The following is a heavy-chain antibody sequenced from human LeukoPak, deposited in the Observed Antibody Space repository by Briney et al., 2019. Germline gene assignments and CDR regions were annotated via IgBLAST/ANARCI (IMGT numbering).Heavy chain of an antibody. D-gene: IGHD4-17*01. CDR1: GFTVSSNY. V-gene: IGHV3-53*01. CDR3: AKELTTERTPGVDS. CDR2: MYSGGSR. J-gene: IGHJ4*02. Sequence: GGSLRLSCAASGFTVSSNYMSWVRQAPGKGLEWVSVMYSGGSRYYADSVKGRFTISRDNSKKTLYLQVNSLRAEDTAVYFCAKELTTERTPGVDSWGQGTLVTVSS.